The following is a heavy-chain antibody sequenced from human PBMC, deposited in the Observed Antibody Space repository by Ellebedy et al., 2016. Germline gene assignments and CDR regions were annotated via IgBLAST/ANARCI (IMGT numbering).Heavy chain of an antibody. J-gene: IGHJ5*02. CDR1: GYTFITHE. D-gene: IGHD2-21*02. V-gene: IGHV1-8*01. Sequence: ASVKVSCKTSGYTFITHEIHWVRQATGQGLEWMGWMNPDSGFTGYAQKFQGRVRLTWITSKSTAYMELSNLRSEDTAVYYCARGRPRLRRSDWRHWFDPWGQGTLVTVSS. CDR3: ARGRPRLRRSDWRHWFDP. CDR2: MNPDSGFT.